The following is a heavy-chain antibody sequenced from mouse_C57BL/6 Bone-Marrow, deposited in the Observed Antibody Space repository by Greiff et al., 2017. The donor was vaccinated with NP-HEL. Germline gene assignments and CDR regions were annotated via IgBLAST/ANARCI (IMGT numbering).Heavy chain of an antibody. CDR3: ASPIYYYGSTFAY. D-gene: IGHD1-1*01. Sequence: QVQLKQSAAELAKPGASVKLSCKASGYTFTSYWMHWVKQRPGQGLEWIGYINPSSGYTKYNQKFKDKATLTADKSSSTAYMQLSSLTYEDSAVYYCASPIYYYGSTFAYWGQGTLVTVSA. CDR2: INPSSGYT. CDR1: GYTFTSYW. V-gene: IGHV1-7*01. J-gene: IGHJ3*01.